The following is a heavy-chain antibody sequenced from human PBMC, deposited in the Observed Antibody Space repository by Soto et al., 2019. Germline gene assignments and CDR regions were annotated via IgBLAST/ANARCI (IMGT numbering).Heavy chain of an antibody. CDR3: ARGSSFDF. Sequence: PGGSLRLSCAASGFTFSSYPMSWFRQAPGEGLEWVSTISCSGATTYYADSLKGRFTISRDISKDTLYLQLNSLRVEYTAVYYCARGSSFDFWGQGTLVTVSS. V-gene: IGHV3-23*01. CDR1: GFTFSSYP. CDR2: ISCSGATT. J-gene: IGHJ4*02.